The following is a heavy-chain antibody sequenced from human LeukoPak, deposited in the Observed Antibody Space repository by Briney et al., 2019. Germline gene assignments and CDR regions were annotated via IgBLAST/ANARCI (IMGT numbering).Heavy chain of an antibody. J-gene: IGHJ4*02. CDR2: IYDSGGT. V-gene: IGHV4-59*08. D-gene: IGHD2-21*02. Sequence: PSETLSLTCTVSGGSIGRHFWSWIRQPPGKGLERIGYIYDSGGTSYNPSLKSRVTMSVDTSKNQFSLKLSSVTAADTAVFYCARQGLYCGGDCYVFDYWGQGTLVTVSS. CDR3: ARQGLYCGGDCYVFDY. CDR1: GGSIGRHF.